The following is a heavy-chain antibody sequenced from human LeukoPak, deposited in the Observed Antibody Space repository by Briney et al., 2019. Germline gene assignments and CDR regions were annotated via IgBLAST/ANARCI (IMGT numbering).Heavy chain of an antibody. Sequence: GESLKISCKGSGYNFTSYWIGWVRQMPGKGLGWMGIIYPGEADTRYSPSFQGQVTISADKTISTAYLQWSSLKASGTDMYYCARGEVWFGELPFLDDWGQGTLVTVSS. J-gene: IGHJ4*02. CDR1: GYNFTSYW. V-gene: IGHV5-51*01. CDR2: IYPGEADT. CDR3: ARGEVWFGELPFLDD. D-gene: IGHD3-10*01.